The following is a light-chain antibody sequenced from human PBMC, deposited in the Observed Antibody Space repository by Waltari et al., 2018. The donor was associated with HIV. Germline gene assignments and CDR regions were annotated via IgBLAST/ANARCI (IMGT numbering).Light chain of an antibody. CDR2: EVS. CDR1: SSDVGGYNY. Sequence: QSALTQPASVSGSPGQSITISCTGTSSDVGGYNYVSWYQQPPGKAPKLMIYEVSNRPSGVSKRFSGSKSGNPASLTISGLQAEDEADYYCSSYTSSSTRVFGGGTNLTVL. J-gene: IGLJ3*02. V-gene: IGLV2-14*01. CDR3: SSYTSSSTRV.